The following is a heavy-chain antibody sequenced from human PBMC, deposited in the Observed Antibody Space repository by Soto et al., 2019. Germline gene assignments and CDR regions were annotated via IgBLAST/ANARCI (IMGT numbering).Heavy chain of an antibody. J-gene: IGHJ6*02. V-gene: IGHV3-23*01. CDR1: GFTFSSYA. CDR2: ISGSGGST. CDR3: AKWAHQYYYYYGMDV. Sequence: GGSLRLSCAASGFTFSSYAMSWVRQATGKGLEWVSAISGSGGSTYYADSVKGRFTISRDNSKNTLYLQMNSLRAEDTAVYYCAKWAHQYYYYYGMDVWGQGTTVTVSS. D-gene: IGHD2-2*01.